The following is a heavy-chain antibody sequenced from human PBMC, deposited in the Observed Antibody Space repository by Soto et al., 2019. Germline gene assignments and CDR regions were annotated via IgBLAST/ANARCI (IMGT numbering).Heavy chain of an antibody. V-gene: IGHV4-59*01. CDR2: IYYSGST. D-gene: IGHD5-12*01. CDR1: GDSISSYY. CDR3: ARGVATIGP. Sequence: QVQLQESGPRLVKPSETLSLTCSVSGDSISSYYWSWIRQPPGTGLEWIGYIYYSGSTNYNPSFKSRVTISVDTPKNQFSLKLTSVTAADTAVYYCARGVATIGPWGQGTLVTVSS. J-gene: IGHJ5*02.